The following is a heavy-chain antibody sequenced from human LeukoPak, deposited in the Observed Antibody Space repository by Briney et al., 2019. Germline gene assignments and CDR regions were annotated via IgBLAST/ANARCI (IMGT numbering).Heavy chain of an antibody. J-gene: IGHJ4*02. CDR3: MPGSGY. CDR1: GFPFGSYS. Sequence: GGSLRLSCAASGFPFGSYSMNWVRQAPGKGLEWVANINPDGNEKYLVGSVKGRFSISRDNANNLLYLQMSGLRAEDTAVYYCMPGSGYWGQGTLVTVSS. CDR2: INPDGNEK. V-gene: IGHV3-7*01. D-gene: IGHD2-15*01.